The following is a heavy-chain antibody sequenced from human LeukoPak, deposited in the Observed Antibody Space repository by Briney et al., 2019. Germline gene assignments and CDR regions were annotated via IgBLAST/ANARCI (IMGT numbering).Heavy chain of an antibody. CDR1: GYTFTSYG. CDR3: ARVSWNDAEWYYFGH. D-gene: IGHD1-1*01. J-gene: IGHJ4*02. Sequence: ASVKVSCKASGYTFTSYGISWVRQAPGQGLEWMGWISAYNGNTNYAQKLQGRVTMTTDTSTSTAYMELRSLRSDDTAVYYCARVSWNDAEWYYFGHWGQGTLVTVSS. V-gene: IGHV1-18*01. CDR2: ISAYNGNT.